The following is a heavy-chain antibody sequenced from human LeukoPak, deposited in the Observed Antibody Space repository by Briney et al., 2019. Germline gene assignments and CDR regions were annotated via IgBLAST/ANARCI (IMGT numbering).Heavy chain of an antibody. D-gene: IGHD2-15*01. J-gene: IGHJ4*02. CDR1: GYTFTAYY. CDR3: ARAFCSGANCLLGNY. CDR2: INPNSGGT. Sequence: ASVKVCCKASGYTFTAYYIHWVRQAPGQGLEWMGWINPNSGGTNYAQQFQGRVTMTSDTSITTVYMDLSRLGLDDTAVYYCARAFCSGANCLLGNYWGRGTLVTVSS. V-gene: IGHV1-2*02.